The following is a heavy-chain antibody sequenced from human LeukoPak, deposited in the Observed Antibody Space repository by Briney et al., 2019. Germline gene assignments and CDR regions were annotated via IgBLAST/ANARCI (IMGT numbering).Heavy chain of an antibody. CDR3: ARHGPLGYCSSTSCRGAFDI. D-gene: IGHD2-2*01. J-gene: IGHJ3*02. CDR2: IYYSGST. V-gene: IGHV4-30-4*01. Sequence: PSETLSLTCTVSGGSISSGDYYWSWIRQPPGKGLEWIGYIYYSGSTYYNPSLKSRVTISVDTSKNQFSLKLSSVTAADTAVYYCARHGPLGYCSSTSCRGAFDIWGQGTMVTVSS. CDR1: GGSISSGDYY.